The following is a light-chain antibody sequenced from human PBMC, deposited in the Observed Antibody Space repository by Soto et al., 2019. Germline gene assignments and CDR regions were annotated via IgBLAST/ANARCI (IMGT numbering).Light chain of an antibody. J-gene: IGKJ1*01. CDR2: GAS. V-gene: IGKV3-20*01. CDR1: QSVSSSY. CDR3: QQYGSSPWT. Sequence: EVVLTQSPGTLSSSPGERATLSCRASQSVSSSYLAWYQQTPGQAPRLLIYGASSRATGIPGRFSGSGSGTDFTLTISRLEPEDFAVYYCQQYGSSPWTFGQGTKVDIK.